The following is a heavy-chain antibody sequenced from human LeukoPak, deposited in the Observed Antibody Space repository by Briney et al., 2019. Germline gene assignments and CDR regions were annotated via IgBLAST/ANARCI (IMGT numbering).Heavy chain of an antibody. CDR3: ARAGGGYSYGHQGY. V-gene: IGHV3-74*01. CDR1: GFTFSSYW. CDR2: INSDGSST. D-gene: IGHD5-18*01. Sequence: PGGSLRLSCAASGFTFSSYWMHWVRHAPGKGLVWVSRINSDGSSTSYADSVKGRFTISRDNAKNTLYLQMNSLRAEDTAVYYCARAGGGYSYGHQGYWGQGTLVTVSS. J-gene: IGHJ4*02.